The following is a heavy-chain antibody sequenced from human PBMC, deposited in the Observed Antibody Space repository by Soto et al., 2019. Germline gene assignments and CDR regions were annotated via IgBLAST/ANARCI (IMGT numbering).Heavy chain of an antibody. J-gene: IGHJ6*02. Sequence: EVQLLESGGGLVQPGGSLRLSCAASGFTFNTYAMTWVRQAPGKGLEWLSALSGSGGTTYYADSVKGRFTISRDNSRNTLYMQMNSLRVEDTAVYYCAKGSGWFGELFSGMDVWGQGTTVNVSS. CDR2: LSGSGGTT. CDR1: GFTFNTYA. D-gene: IGHD3-10*01. CDR3: AKGSGWFGELFSGMDV. V-gene: IGHV3-23*01.